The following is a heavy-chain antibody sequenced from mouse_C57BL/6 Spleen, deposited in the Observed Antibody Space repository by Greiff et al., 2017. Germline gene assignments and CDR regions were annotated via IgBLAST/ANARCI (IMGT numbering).Heavy chain of an antibody. CDR2: IWRGGST. V-gene: IGHV2-5*01. D-gene: IGHD1-1*01. J-gene: IGHJ4*01. CDR3: AKNDRSYGSSFAMDY. CDR1: GFSLTSYG. Sequence: QVHVKQSGPGLVQPSQSLSITCTVSGFSLTSYGVHWVRQSPGKGLEWLGVIWRGGSTDYNAAFMSRLSITKGNSKSPVFFKMNSLQADDTAIYYCAKNDRSYGSSFAMDYWGQGTSVTVSS.